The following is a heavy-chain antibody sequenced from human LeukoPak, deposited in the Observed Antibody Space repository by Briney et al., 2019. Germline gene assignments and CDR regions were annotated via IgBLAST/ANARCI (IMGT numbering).Heavy chain of an antibody. J-gene: IGHJ5*02. CDR2: TYDRSKWNN. D-gene: IGHD6-13*01. CDR3: ARKPAPGQTCLDP. CDR1: GDSVSSNSAA. Sequence: SQTLSLTCAISGDSVSSNSAAWNWIRQSPSRGLEWLGRTYDRSKWNNDYAVCVKSRIAINPDTSKNQFSLQFHSVTPEDTAVYYCARKPAPGQTCLDPWGQGTLVTVSS. V-gene: IGHV6-1*01.